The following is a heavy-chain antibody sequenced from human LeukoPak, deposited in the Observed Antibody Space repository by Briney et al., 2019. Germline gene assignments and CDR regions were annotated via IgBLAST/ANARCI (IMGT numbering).Heavy chain of an antibody. CDR2: IYYSGST. V-gene: IGHV4-59*12. CDR3: ARDRGKVVIATYWYFDL. D-gene: IGHD3-22*01. CDR1: GGSISSYY. Sequence: SETLSLTCTVSGGSISSYYWSWIRQPPGKGLEWIGYIYYSGSTNYNPSLKSRVTMSVDTSKNQFSLKLSSVTAADTAVYYCARDRGKVVIATYWYFDLWGRGTPVTVSS. J-gene: IGHJ2*01.